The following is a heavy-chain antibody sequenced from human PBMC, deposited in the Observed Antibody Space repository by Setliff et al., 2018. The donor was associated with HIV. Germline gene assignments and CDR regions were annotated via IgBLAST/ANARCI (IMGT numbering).Heavy chain of an antibody. V-gene: IGHV3-72*01. CDR2: ARNKVNGHTT. CDR3: TTIVGFCSSTRCYSDY. J-gene: IGHJ4*02. CDR1: GFTFSDHY. D-gene: IGHD2-2*01. Sequence: PGGSLRLSCAASGFTFSDHYMDWVRQAPGKGLEWVGRARNKVNGHTTDYVTPVKGRFTISRDDSKNTLYLQMNSLKTEDTAVYYCTTIVGFCSSTRCYSDYWGQGTLVTVSS.